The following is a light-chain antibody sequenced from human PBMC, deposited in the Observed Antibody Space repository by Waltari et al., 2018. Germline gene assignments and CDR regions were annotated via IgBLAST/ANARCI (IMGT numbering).Light chain of an antibody. J-gene: IGLJ1*01. CDR3: CSYAGTNNFYV. Sequence: QSALTQPPSASGSPGESVTLSCTRTSSDSGDYDYVPWYQQHPGKAPKLMIYEVIKRPSGVPDRFSGSKSGNTASLTVSGLQAEDEADYYCCSYAGTNNFYVFGTGTKVTVL. V-gene: IGLV2-8*01. CDR2: EVI. CDR1: SSDSGDYDY.